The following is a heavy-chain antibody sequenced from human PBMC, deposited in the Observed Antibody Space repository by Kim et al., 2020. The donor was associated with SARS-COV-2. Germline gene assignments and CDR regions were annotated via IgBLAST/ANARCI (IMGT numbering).Heavy chain of an antibody. D-gene: IGHD5-18*01. V-gene: IGHV3-7*03. CDR3: ARGDTAAFDS. CDR1: GFTFSRYG. J-gene: IGHJ5*01. CDR2: IKQDGSEK. Sequence: GGSLRLSCAASGFTFSRYGMNWVRQAPGKGLEWVAKIKQDGSEKNYVDSVKGRFTISRDNAKNLVYLEMNSLRAEDTAVYYCARGDTAAFDSLGEGILV.